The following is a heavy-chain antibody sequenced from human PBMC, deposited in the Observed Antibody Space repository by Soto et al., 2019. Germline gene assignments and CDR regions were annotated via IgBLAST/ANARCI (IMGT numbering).Heavy chain of an antibody. V-gene: IGHV4-31*03. CDR2: IYYSGST. J-gene: IGHJ4*02. CDR3: ASVQGAAHSYDY. D-gene: IGHD6-6*01. Sequence: SETLSLTCTVSGGSISSGGYYWSWIRQHPGKGLEWIGYIYYSGSTYYNPSLKSRVTISVDTSKNQFSLKLSSVTAADTAVYCCASVQGAAHSYDYWGQGTLVTVSS. CDR1: GGSISSGGYY.